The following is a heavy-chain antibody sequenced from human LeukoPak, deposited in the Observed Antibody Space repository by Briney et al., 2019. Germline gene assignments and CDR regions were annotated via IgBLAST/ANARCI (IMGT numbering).Heavy chain of an antibody. V-gene: IGHV4-59*01. CDR1: GGSISSYY. D-gene: IGHD1-14*01. Sequence: SETLSLTCTVPGGSISSYYWSWIRQTPGMGLEWIGHIYHSGSTKYNPSLKSRVTISVDTSKNQFSLKLSSVTAADTAVYYCARDFPESKGWGLDPWGQGTLVTVSS. J-gene: IGHJ5*02. CDR2: IYHSGST. CDR3: ARDFPESKGWGLDP.